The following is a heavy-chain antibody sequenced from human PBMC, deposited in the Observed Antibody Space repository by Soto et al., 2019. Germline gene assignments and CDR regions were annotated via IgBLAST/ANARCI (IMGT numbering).Heavy chain of an antibody. CDR1: GFTFDDYA. D-gene: IGHD3-10*01. V-gene: IGHV3-9*01. CDR2: ISWNGASI. CDR3: ANLPLYGSGFDC. J-gene: IGHJ4*02. Sequence: EVHLVESGGGLVQPGRSLRLSCAASGFTFDDYAIHWVRQAPGRGLEWVAGISWNGASIGYADSVKGRFTISRANAKNSLHLQMNSLRSEDTALYYCANLPLYGSGFDCWGQGTLVTVSS.